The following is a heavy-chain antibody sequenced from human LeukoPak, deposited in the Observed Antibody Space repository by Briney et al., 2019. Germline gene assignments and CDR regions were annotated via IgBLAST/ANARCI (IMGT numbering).Heavy chain of an antibody. D-gene: IGHD5-12*01. Sequence: GALRLSCAASGFTFSSYSMNWVRQAPGKGLEWVSYISSSSSTIYYADSEKGRFTISRDNAKNSLYLQMNSLRAEDTAVYYCARGRSSGATPFDYWGQGTLVTVSS. CDR1: GFTFSSYS. V-gene: IGHV3-48*04. CDR2: ISSSSSTI. CDR3: ARGRSSGATPFDY. J-gene: IGHJ4*02.